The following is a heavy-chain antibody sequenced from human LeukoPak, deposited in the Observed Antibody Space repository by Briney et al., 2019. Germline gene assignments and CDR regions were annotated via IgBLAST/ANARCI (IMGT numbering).Heavy chain of an antibody. CDR2: IIPIFGTA. V-gene: IGHV1-69*13. CDR3: ARGRWLSWDPDAFDI. J-gene: IGHJ3*02. CDR1: GGTFSSYA. D-gene: IGHD3-22*01. Sequence: EASVKVSCKASGGTFSSYAISWVRQAPGQGLEWMGGIIPIFGTANYAQKFQGRVTITADESTSTAYMELSSLRSEDTAVYYCARGRWLSWDPDAFDIWGQGTMVTVSS.